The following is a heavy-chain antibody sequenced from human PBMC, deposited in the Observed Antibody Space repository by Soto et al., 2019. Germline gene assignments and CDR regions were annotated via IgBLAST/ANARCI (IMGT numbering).Heavy chain of an antibody. D-gene: IGHD3-16*02. V-gene: IGHV4-34*01. CDR1: GGSFSGYY. CDR3: ARGSLFGGVISKSYYFDY. Sequence: PSETLSLTCAFYGGSFSGYYWSWIRQPPGKGLEWIGEINHSGSTNYNPSLKSRVTISVDTSKNQFSLKLSSVTAADTAVYYCARGSLFGGVISKSYYFDYWGQGTLVT. CDR2: INHSGST. J-gene: IGHJ4*02.